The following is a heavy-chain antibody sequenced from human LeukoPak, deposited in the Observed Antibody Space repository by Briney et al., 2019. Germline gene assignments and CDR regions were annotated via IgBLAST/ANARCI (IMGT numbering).Heavy chain of an antibody. V-gene: IGHV4-39*07. CDR2: IYYSGST. Sequence: SETLSLTCTVSGGSISSSSYYWGWIRQPPGKGLEWIGSIYYSGSTYYNPSLKSRVTISVDTSKNQFSLKLSSVTAADTAVYYCARDLYYYDSSGYYYPKTVNDAFGIWGQGTMVTVSS. D-gene: IGHD3-22*01. J-gene: IGHJ3*02. CDR3: ARDLYYYDSSGYYYPKTVNDAFGI. CDR1: GGSISSSSYY.